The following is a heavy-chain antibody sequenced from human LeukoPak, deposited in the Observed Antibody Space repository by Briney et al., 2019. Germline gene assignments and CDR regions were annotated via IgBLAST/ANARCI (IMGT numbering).Heavy chain of an antibody. CDR3: ARGGETTVIPFYFYYMDV. V-gene: IGHV1-69*05. D-gene: IGHD4-17*01. CDR1: GGAFSNFA. Sequence: ASVKVSCKASGGAFSNFAISWVRQAPGQGLEWMGGIIPAINTTNYAQKLQGRVTVTTDESTSTAYMELSSLKSEDTAVYYCARGGETTVIPFYFYYMDVWGKGTTVTVSS. CDR2: IIPAINTT. J-gene: IGHJ6*03.